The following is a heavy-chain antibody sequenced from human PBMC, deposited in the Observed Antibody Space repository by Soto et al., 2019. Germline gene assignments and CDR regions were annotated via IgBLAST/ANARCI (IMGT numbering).Heavy chain of an antibody. CDR2: IYYSGST. D-gene: IGHD3-3*02. CDR1: GGSISSSSYY. Sequence: QLQLQESGPGLVKPSETLSLTCTVSGGSISSSSYYWGWIRQPPGKGLEWIGSIYYSGSTYYNPSLKSRVTISVDTSKNQFSLKLSSVTAADTAVYYCARRSLANAFDIWGQGTTVTVSS. CDR3: ARRSLANAFDI. J-gene: IGHJ3*02. V-gene: IGHV4-39*01.